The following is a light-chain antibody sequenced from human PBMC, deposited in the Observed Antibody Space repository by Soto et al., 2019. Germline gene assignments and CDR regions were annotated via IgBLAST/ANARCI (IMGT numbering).Light chain of an antibody. CDR2: KAS. Sequence: DIQMTQSPAAVSASVGDSVTITCRASQSISSWLAWYQQKPGKAPKLLIYKASSLESGVPSRFSGSGSGTEFTLTISSLQPDDFATYYCQQYNSYWTFGQATKVDI. CDR1: QSISSW. J-gene: IGKJ1*01. V-gene: IGKV1-5*03. CDR3: QQYNSYWT.